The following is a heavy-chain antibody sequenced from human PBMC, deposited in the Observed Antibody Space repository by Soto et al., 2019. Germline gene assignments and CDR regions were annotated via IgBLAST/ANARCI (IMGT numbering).Heavy chain of an antibody. CDR3: ARYCSSTSCYSAFDY. CDR1: GFTVSSNY. J-gene: IGHJ4*02. V-gene: IGHV3-53*01. D-gene: IGHD2-2*02. Sequence: GESLRLSCSASGFTVSSNYMSWVRQAPGKGLEWVSVIYSGGSTYYADSVKGRFTISRDNSKNTLYLQMNSLRAEDTAVYYCARYCSSTSCYSAFDYWGQGTLVTVSS. CDR2: IYSGGST.